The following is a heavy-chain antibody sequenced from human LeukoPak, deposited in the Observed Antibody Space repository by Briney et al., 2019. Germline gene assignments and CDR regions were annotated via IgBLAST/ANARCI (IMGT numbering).Heavy chain of an antibody. D-gene: IGHD1-26*01. Sequence: ASVKVSCKASGYTFTSSGISWVRQAPGQGLEGMGWINVYNENTNYAQKLQGRVTMTTDTSTSTAYMELRSLRSDDTAVYYCARTTNSYYYYYYIDVWGKGTTVTVSS. J-gene: IGHJ6*03. V-gene: IGHV1-18*01. CDR3: ARTTNSYYYYYYIDV. CDR2: INVYNENT. CDR1: GYTFTSSG.